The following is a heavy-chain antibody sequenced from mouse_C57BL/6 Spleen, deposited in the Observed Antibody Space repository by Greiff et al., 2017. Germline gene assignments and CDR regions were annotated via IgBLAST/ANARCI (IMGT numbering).Heavy chain of an antibody. CDR1: GYTFTTYP. V-gene: IGHV1-47*01. CDR3: ARQSTYDYFRAY. Sequence: QVQLKESGAELVKPGASVKMSCKASGYTFTTYPIEWMKQNHGTSLEWIGNFHPYNDDTKYNEKFKGKATLTVEKSSSTVYLELSRLTSDDSAVYYCARQSTYDYFRAYWGQGTLVTVSA. CDR2: FHPYNDDT. J-gene: IGHJ3*01. D-gene: IGHD2-4*01.